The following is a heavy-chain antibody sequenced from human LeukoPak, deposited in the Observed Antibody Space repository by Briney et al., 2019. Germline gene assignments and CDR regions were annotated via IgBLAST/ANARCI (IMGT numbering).Heavy chain of an antibody. D-gene: IGHD1-26*01. CDR1: GFTFNTYA. V-gene: IGHV3-23*01. Sequence: GGSLRLSCAASGFTFNTYAMSWVRQAPGKGLEWVSAITGGGGNTYYADSVKGRFTISRGNSKNTLYLQMNSLRAKDTAVYYCGKNRYSGSLSPFDVWGQGTMVTVSS. J-gene: IGHJ3*01. CDR3: GKNRYSGSLSPFDV. CDR2: ITGGGGNT.